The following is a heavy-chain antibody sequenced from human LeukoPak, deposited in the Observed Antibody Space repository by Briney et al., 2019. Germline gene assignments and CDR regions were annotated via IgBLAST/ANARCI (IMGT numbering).Heavy chain of an antibody. J-gene: IGHJ6*03. V-gene: IGHV1-69*06. D-gene: IGHD3-16*01. CDR3: AKQGAVRQDYYMDV. Sequence: AVKVSCKSSGGSFSNYAITWVRQAPGQGLEWMGRIIPIFGATTYAQKFQGRVTITADMGSSTAYLELTGLTSEDTALYFCAKQGAVRQDYYMDVWGNGTTVIVSS. CDR2: IIPIFGAT. CDR1: GGSFSNYA.